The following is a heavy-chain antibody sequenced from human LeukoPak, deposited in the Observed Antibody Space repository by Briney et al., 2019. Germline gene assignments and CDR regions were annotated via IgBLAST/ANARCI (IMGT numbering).Heavy chain of an antibody. CDR1: GFTFSSYW. V-gene: IGHV3-7*01. CDR3: TRDWGLTYYYFYYYMDV. J-gene: IGHJ6*03. D-gene: IGHD3-10*01. CDR2: IKQDGSEK. Sequence: GGSLRLSCAASGFTFSSYWMSWVRQAPGKGLEWVANIKQDGSEKYYVDSVKGRFTISRDNAKNSLYLQMNSLRGEDTAVYYCTRDWGLTYYYFYYYMDVWGKGTTVTVSS.